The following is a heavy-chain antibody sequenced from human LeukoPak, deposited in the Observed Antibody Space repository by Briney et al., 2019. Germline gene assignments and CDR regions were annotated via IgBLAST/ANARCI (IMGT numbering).Heavy chain of an antibody. V-gene: IGHV1-2*06. CDR3: ARGLTIFGVVIVGY. CDR2: INPNSGGT. CDR1: GYTFTGYY. D-gene: IGHD3-3*01. J-gene: IGHJ4*02. Sequence: APVKVSCKASGYTFTGYYMHWVRQAPGQGLEWMGRINPNSGGTNYAQKFQGRVTMTRDTSISTAYMELSRLRSDDTAVYYCARGLTIFGVVIVGYWGQGTLVTVSS.